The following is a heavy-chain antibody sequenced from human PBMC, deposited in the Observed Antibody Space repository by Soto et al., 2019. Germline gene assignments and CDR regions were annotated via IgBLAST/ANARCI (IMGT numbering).Heavy chain of an antibody. D-gene: IGHD2-15*01. V-gene: IGHV1-69*13. Sequence: ASVKVSCKASGGTFSSYAISWVRQAPGQGLEWMGGIIPIFGTANYAQKFQGRVTITADESTSTAYMELSSLRSEDTAVYYCARGSESTTQRQYYYGMDVWGQGNTVTVSS. CDR3: ARGSESTTQRQYYYGMDV. CDR1: GGTFSSYA. J-gene: IGHJ6*02. CDR2: IIPIFGTA.